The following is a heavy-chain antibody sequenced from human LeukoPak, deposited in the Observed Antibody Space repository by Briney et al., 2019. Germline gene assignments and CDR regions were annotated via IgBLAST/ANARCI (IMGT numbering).Heavy chain of an antibody. CDR2: IYYSGST. D-gene: IGHD3-9*01. CDR3: ARQPAYDILTGYYPYFDY. V-gene: IGHV4-59*08. J-gene: IGHJ4*02. CDR1: GGSISSYY. Sequence: SETLSLTCTVSGGSISSYYWSWIRQPAGKGLEWIGYIYYSGSTNYNPSLKSRVTISVDTSKNQFSLKLSSVTAADTAVYYCARQPAYDILTGYYPYFDYWGQGTLVTVSS.